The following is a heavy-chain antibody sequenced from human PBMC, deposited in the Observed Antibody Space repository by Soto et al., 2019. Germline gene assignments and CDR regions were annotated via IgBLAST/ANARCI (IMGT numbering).Heavy chain of an antibody. V-gene: IGHV3-30-3*01. J-gene: IGHJ4*02. CDR2: ISFDGSNK. Sequence: SCKVCGFTFSDSAVHWVRQAPGKGLEWVALISFDGSNKDYADSVKGRFTISRDNSKNTLYLQMNSLRAEDTAVYYCAGLGETAYFDNWGQGTLVTVSS. CDR3: AGLGETAYFDN. CDR1: GFTFSDSA. D-gene: IGHD2-21*01.